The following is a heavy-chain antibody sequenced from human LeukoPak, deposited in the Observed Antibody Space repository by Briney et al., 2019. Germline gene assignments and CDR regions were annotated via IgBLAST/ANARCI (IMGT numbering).Heavy chain of an antibody. J-gene: IGHJ4*02. Sequence: PGGSLRLSCAASGFTFSSSSMSWVRQAPGKGLEWVSGITDSGKPCYADSVKGRFTISRDNSKSTLYLQINSLRAEDTAVYYCASRNYYLDHWGQGALVTVSS. CDR3: ASRNYYLDH. D-gene: IGHD3-10*01. V-gene: IGHV3-23*01. CDR2: ITDSGKP. CDR1: GFTFSSSS.